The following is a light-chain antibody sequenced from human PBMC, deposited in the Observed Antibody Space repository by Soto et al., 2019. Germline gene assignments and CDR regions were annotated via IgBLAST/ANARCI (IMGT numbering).Light chain of an antibody. CDR1: QTISSW. CDR2: KAS. J-gene: IGKJ1*01. V-gene: IGKV1-5*03. CDR3: QHYNSYSEA. Sequence: PSTLSGSVGDRVTITCRASQTISSWLAWYQQKPGKAPKPLIYKASTLKSGVPSRFSGSGSGTEFTLTISSLQPDDFATYYCQHYNSYSEAFGQGTKVDIK.